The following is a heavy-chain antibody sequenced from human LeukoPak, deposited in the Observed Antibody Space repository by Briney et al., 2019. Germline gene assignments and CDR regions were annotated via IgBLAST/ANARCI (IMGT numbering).Heavy chain of an antibody. V-gene: IGHV3-66*03. CDR3: AKDRYSGLNTIDY. CDR2: IYSSGDA. Sequence: GGSLRLSCAASGFTVSSKYMSWVRQTPGKGLQWVALIYSSGDAYTPDSVKGRFTISRDNSKSTLYLQMNSLRAEDTAVYYCAKDRYSGLNTIDYWGQGTLVTVSS. J-gene: IGHJ4*02. CDR1: GFTVSSKY. D-gene: IGHD6-13*01.